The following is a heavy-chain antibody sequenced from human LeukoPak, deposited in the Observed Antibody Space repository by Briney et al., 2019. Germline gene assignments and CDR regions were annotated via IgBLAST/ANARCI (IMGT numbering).Heavy chain of an antibody. D-gene: IGHD2-8*01. CDR1: GFNFNTYA. CDR3: AKDPNGDYTGAFDT. CDR2: ITVSGGTT. J-gene: IGHJ3*02. V-gene: IGHV3-23*01. Sequence: GGSLRLSCAASGFNFNTYAMTWVRQAPGKGLEWVSSITVSGGTTNYADSVKGRFTISRDNSKNTLYLQTNSLRAEDTAIYYCAKDPNGDYTGAFDTWGQGTKVTVSS.